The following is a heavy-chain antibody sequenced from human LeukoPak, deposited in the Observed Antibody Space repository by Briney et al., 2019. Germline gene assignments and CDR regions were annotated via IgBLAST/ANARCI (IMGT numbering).Heavy chain of an antibody. D-gene: IGHD6-6*01. CDR3: AKGQSTIATRSFDS. CDR1: GFTFSTYG. Sequence: QAGGSLRLSCAASGFTFSTYGMNWVRQAPGKGLEWVSTISTNSANTYYTDSVKGRFTISRDNSKDTLFMQMNRLRAEDTAVYYCAKGQSTIATRSFDSWGQGTLVTVSS. J-gene: IGHJ4*02. V-gene: IGHV3-23*01. CDR2: ISTNSANT.